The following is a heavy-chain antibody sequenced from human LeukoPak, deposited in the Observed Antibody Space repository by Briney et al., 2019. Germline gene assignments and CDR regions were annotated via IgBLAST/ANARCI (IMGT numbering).Heavy chain of an antibody. J-gene: IGHJ4*02. CDR2: IRNDGSNK. D-gene: IGHD6-19*01. CDR1: GFSFSSYT. CDR3: VKDLNSSGWYVFGY. V-gene: IGHV3-30*02. Sequence: GGSLRLSCAASGFSFSSYTMNWVRQAPGKGLEWVAFIRNDGSNKDYADSVKGRFTISRDNSKNTLYLQMNSLRTEDMAVYYCVKDLNSSGWYVFGYWGQGTLVTVSS.